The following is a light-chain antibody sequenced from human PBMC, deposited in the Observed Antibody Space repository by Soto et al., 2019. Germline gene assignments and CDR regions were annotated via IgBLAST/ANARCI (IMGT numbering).Light chain of an antibody. CDR1: RSVSTS. Sequence: DIQMTQSPSTLSASVGNIFTITCRASRSVSTSLDWYQKKPGKAPKLLIFDASSLESGVPSRLSGSGYGTELTITISGMKHDDFETYLCQQYKSYAPTFGQGTKVDIK. CDR3: QQYKSYAPT. V-gene: IGKV1-5*01. J-gene: IGKJ1*01. CDR2: DAS.